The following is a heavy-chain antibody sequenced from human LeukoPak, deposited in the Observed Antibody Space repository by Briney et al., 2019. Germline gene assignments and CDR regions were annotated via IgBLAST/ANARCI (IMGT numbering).Heavy chain of an antibody. Sequence: SETLSLTCTVSGGSITNYYWSWIRQPPGEGLEWIGYIYYSGSTNYNPSLKSRVTISVDTSKNQFSLKLSSVTAADTAVYYCARGGTMRELGGYFQHWGQGTLVTVSS. CDR2: IYYSGST. D-gene: IGHD3-10*01. CDR3: ARGGTMRELGGYFQH. V-gene: IGHV4-59*01. J-gene: IGHJ1*01. CDR1: GGSITNYY.